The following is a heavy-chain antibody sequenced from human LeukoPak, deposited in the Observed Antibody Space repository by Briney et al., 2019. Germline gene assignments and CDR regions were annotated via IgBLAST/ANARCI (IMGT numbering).Heavy chain of an antibody. CDR3: ARVGYSYGSFFDY. V-gene: IGHV4-39*07. CDR2: VYYSGST. J-gene: IGHJ4*02. D-gene: IGHD5-18*01. CDR1: GGSISSTTYY. Sequence: PSETLSLTCTVSGGSISSTTYYWGWIRQPSGKGLEWIGSVYYSGSTYQNPSLKSRVTISVDTSKNQFSLKLSSVTAADTAVYYCARVGYSYGSFFDYWGQGTLVTVSS.